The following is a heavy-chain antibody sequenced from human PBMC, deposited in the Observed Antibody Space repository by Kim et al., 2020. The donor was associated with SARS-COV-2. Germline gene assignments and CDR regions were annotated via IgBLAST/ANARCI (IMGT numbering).Heavy chain of an antibody. V-gene: IGHV3-23*01. CDR3: AKWRQSDGLRFLRGAPRRDYYFDD. CDR1: GFTFSSYA. Sequence: GGSLRLSCAASGFTFSSYAMSWVRQAPGKGLEWVSAISGSGGSTYYADSVKGRFTIPRDNSKNTLNLQMNSLRAEDTAVYYCAKWRQSDGLRFLRGAPRRDYYFDDWGQGTLVTVSS. J-gene: IGHJ4*02. CDR2: ISGSGGST. D-gene: IGHD3-3*01.